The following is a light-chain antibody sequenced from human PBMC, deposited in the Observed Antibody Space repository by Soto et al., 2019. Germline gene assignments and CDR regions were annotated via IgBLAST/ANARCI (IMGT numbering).Light chain of an antibody. J-gene: IGLJ3*02. CDR3: QSYDSSLGGSKGV. CDR1: SSDIGAGYD. V-gene: IGLV1-40*01. Sequence: LTQPPSMSGAPGQRVTISCTGSSSDIGAGYDVHWYQQFPGTAPKLLIYSNINRPSGVPDRFSGSKSGTSASLAITGLQAEDEADYYCQSYDSSLGGSKGVFGGGTKVTVL. CDR2: SNI.